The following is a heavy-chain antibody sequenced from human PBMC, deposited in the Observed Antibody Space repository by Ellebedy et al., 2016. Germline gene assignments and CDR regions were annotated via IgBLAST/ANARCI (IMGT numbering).Heavy chain of an antibody. CDR2: IYHSGST. CDR3: ARGDYGDLPYFDY. V-gene: IGHV4-38-2*02. CDR1: GYSISSGYY. Sequence: SETLSLTXTVSGYSISSGYYWGWIRQPPGKGLEWIGSIYHSGSTYYNPSLKSRVTISVDTSKNQFSLKLSSVTVADTAVYYCARGDYGDLPYFDYWGQGTLVTVSS. D-gene: IGHD4-17*01. J-gene: IGHJ4*02.